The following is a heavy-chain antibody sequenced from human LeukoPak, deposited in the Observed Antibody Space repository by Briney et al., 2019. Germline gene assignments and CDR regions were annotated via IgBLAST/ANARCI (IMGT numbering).Heavy chain of an antibody. Sequence: SETLSLTCTVSGGSISSYYWSWIRQPPGKGLGWIGYIYYSGSTNYNPSLKSRVTISVDTSKNQFSLKLSSVTAADTAVYYCARVSTVTTRAFDYWGQGTLVTVSS. V-gene: IGHV4-59*01. CDR3: ARVSTVTTRAFDY. D-gene: IGHD4-17*01. CDR2: IYYSGST. CDR1: GGSISSYY. J-gene: IGHJ4*02.